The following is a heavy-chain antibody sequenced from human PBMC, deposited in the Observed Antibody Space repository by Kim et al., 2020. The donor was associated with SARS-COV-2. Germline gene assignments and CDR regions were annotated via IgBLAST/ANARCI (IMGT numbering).Heavy chain of an antibody. J-gene: IGHJ5*02. Sequence: SETLSLTCAVYGGSFSGYYWSWIRQPPGKGLEWIGEINHSGSTNYNPSLKSRVTISVDTSKNQFSLKLSSVTAADTAVYYCAREVYSRTPGAWGQGTLVTVSS. CDR2: INHSGST. CDR3: AREVYSRTPGA. V-gene: IGHV4-34*01. CDR1: GGSFSGYY. D-gene: IGHD6-13*01.